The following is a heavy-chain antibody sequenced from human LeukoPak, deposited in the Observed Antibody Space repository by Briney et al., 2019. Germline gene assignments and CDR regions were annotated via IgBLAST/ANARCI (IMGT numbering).Heavy chain of an antibody. D-gene: IGHD6-13*01. CDR2: IYPDDSDT. V-gene: IGHV5-51*01. CDR1: GYRFTDYW. CDR3: ARTIAAAGNTFDY. Sequence: GESLKISCKGSGYRFTDYWIGWVRQMPGKGLEWMGIIYPDDSDTRYSPSFQGQVTISADKSVTTAYLQWSSLKASDTAMYYCARTIAAAGNTFDYWGQGTLVTVSS. J-gene: IGHJ4*02.